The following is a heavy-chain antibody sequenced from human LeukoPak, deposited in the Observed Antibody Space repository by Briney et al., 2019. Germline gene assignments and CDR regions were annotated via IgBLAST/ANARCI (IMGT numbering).Heavy chain of an antibody. CDR3: AKDILVGYDSSGLDY. CDR2: ISWDGGST. D-gene: IGHD3-22*01. V-gene: IGHV3-43*01. J-gene: IGHJ4*02. CDR1: GFTFDDYT. Sequence: GGSLRLSCAASGFTFDDYTMHWVRQAPGKGLEWVSLISWDGGSTYYADSVKGRFTISRDNSKNSLYLQMNSLRTEDTALYYCAKDILVGYDSSGLDYWGQGTLVTVSS.